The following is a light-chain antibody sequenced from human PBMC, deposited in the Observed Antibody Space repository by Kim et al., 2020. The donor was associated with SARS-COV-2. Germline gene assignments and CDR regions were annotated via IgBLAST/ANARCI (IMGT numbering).Light chain of an antibody. J-gene: IGLJ3*02. CDR3: QSYDSSNPWV. CDR2: EDN. CDR1: SGSIASNY. Sequence: KTVTISCTRSSGSIASNYVQWYQQRPGSSPTTVIYEDNQRPSGVPDRSSGSIDSSSNSASLTISGLKTEDEADYYCQSYDSSNPWVFGGGTQLTVL. V-gene: IGLV6-57*01.